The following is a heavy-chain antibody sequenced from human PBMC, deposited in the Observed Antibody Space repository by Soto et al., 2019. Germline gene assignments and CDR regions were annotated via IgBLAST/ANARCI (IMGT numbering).Heavy chain of an antibody. CDR3: ASLQVPGNFDY. CDR1: GGSITTTNYY. Sequence: SETLSLTCSVSGGSITTTNYYWSWVRQPPGKGLEWIANIYYSGSTYYSPSLRSRVTVSVDTSKNQFSLTLSSVTAADTAMYYCASLQVPGNFDYWGQGALVTVSS. D-gene: IGHD6-13*01. J-gene: IGHJ4*02. CDR2: IYYSGST. V-gene: IGHV4-39*01.